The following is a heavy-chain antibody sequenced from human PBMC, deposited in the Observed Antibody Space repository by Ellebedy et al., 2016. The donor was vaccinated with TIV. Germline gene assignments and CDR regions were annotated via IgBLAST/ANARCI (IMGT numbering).Heavy chain of an antibody. J-gene: IGHJ4*02. CDR1: GFNFKKYG. CDR3: AKDYSEGDVDNTLDAFDS. D-gene: IGHD1-1*01. V-gene: IGHV3-30*18. CDR2: VSYLGTYQ. Sequence: GGSLRLXXAASGFNFKKYGMHWVRQAPGKGLEWVGLVSYLGTYQNYAESVEGRFTISRDNTNNILYLQMNSLRREDTAVYYCAKDYSEGDVDNTLDAFDSWGRGALVTVSS.